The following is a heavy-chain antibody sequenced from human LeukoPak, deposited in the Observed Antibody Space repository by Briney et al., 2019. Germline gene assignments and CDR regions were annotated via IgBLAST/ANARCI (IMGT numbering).Heavy chain of an antibody. CDR3: ARDQNYGSGSYFDY. Sequence: SETLSLTCTVSGGSISSSTSYWGWIRQPPGKGLEWIGNIYYSGTTNYNPSLKSRVTISVDKSKNQFSLKLSSVTAADTAVYYCARDQNYGSGSYFDYWGQGTLVTVSS. V-gene: IGHV4-39*07. CDR1: GGSISSSTSY. CDR2: IYYSGTT. J-gene: IGHJ4*02. D-gene: IGHD3-10*01.